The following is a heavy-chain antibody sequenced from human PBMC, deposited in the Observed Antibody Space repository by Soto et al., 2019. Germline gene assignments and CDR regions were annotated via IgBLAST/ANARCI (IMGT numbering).Heavy chain of an antibody. CDR1: GGSISSYY. D-gene: IGHD6-19*01. V-gene: IGHV4-4*07. CDR3: AREVAAPYYFDY. CDR2: IYTSGST. J-gene: IGHJ4*02. Sequence: QVQLQESGPGLVKPSETLSLTCTVSGGSISSYYWSWIRKTAGKGLEWIGRIYTSGSTTYNSSLKSRVTMSVDTYKNQFSRKLRSVTAADTAVYYCAREVAAPYYFDYWGQGTLVTVSS.